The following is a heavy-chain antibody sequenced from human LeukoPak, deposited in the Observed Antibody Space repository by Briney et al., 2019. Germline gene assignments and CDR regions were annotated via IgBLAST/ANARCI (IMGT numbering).Heavy chain of an antibody. Sequence: PGGSLRLSCAASGFTFSSYWMSWVRQAPGKGLEWVANIKQDGSEKYYVDSVKGRFTISRDSAKNSLYLQMNSLRAEDAAVYYCARDRRDLYYYYGMDVWGPGTTVTVSS. CDR2: IKQDGSEK. V-gene: IGHV3-7*03. J-gene: IGHJ6*02. CDR1: GFTFSSYW. CDR3: ARDRRDLYYYYGMDV.